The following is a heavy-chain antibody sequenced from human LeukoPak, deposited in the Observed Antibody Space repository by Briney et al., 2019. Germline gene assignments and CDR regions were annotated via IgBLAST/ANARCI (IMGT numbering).Heavy chain of an antibody. CDR3: AKEPRYCTNGVCYTGGAFDY. CDR1: GFTFSSYA. Sequence: GGSLRLSCAASGFTFSSYAMSWVRQAPGKGLEWVSAISGSGGSTYYADSVKGRFTISRDNSKNTLYLQMNSLRAEDTAVYYCAKEPRYCTNGVCYTGGAFDYWGQGTLVTVSS. J-gene: IGHJ4*02. CDR2: ISGSGGST. V-gene: IGHV3-23*01. D-gene: IGHD2-8*01.